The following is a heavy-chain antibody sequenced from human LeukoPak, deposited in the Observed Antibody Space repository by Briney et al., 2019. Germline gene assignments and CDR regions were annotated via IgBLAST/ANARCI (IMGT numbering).Heavy chain of an antibody. CDR2: ISSSSSYI. D-gene: IGHD3-3*01. J-gene: IGHJ4*02. CDR1: GFTFSSYS. CDR3: ARDRRDFWSGYC. Sequence: GGSLRLSCAASGFTFSSYSMNWVHQAPGKGLEWVSSISSSSSYIYYADSVKGRFTISRDNAKNSLYLQMNSLRAEDTAVYYCARDRRDFWSGYCWGQGTLVTVSS. V-gene: IGHV3-21*01.